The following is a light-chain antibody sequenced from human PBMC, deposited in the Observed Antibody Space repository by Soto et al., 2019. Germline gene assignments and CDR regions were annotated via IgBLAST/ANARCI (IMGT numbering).Light chain of an antibody. CDR3: SSYTSSSSSV. CDR1: SSDVGGYNY. CDR2: DAS. J-gene: IGLJ1*01. Sequence: QSALTQPASVPGSPGQSITISCTGTSSDVGGYNYVSWYQQQPGKAPKPMIYDASNRPSGVSNPFSGSKSSITASRTTSGLQAEDEADYYSSSYTSSSSSVFATGTKVTVL. V-gene: IGLV2-14*01.